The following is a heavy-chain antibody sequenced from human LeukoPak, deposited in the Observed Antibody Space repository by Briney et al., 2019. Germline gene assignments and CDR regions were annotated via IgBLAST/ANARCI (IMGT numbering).Heavy chain of an antibody. CDR2: IHYSGST. V-gene: IGHV4-39*01. D-gene: IGHD6-13*01. J-gene: IGHJ4*02. CDR1: GGSISSSSYY. CDR3: ARHQGYRGASSLDY. Sequence: SETLSLTCTVSGGSISSSSYYWGWIRQPPGKGLEWIGNIHYSGSTYYNPSLKSRVTISVDTSRNQFSLKLSSVTAADTAVYYCARHQGYRGASSLDYWGQGTLVTVSS.